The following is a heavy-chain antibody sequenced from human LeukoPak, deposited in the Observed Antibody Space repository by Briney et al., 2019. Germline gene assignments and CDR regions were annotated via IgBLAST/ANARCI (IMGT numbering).Heavy chain of an antibody. D-gene: IGHD6-19*01. CDR2: ISSSSSTI. Sequence: GGSLRLSCAASGFTFSGYIMNWVRQAPGKGLEWVSFISSSSSTIYYADSVKGRFTISRDNAKNSLYLQINSLRAEDTAVYYCARDQWLDYWGQGTLVTVSS. CDR3: ARDQWLDY. J-gene: IGHJ4*02. V-gene: IGHV3-48*01. CDR1: GFTFSGYI.